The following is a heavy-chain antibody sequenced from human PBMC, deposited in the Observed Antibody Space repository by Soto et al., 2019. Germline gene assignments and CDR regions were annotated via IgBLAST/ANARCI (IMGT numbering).Heavy chain of an antibody. Sequence: PSETLSLTCTVSGGSISSYYWSWIRQPPGKGLEWIGYIYYSGSTNYNPSLKSRVTISVDTSKNQFSLKLSSVTAADTAVYYCARLYDFWSGNYYMDVWGKGTTVTVSS. CDR3: ARLYDFWSGNYYMDV. J-gene: IGHJ6*03. CDR1: GGSISSYY. V-gene: IGHV4-59*08. D-gene: IGHD3-3*01. CDR2: IYYSGST.